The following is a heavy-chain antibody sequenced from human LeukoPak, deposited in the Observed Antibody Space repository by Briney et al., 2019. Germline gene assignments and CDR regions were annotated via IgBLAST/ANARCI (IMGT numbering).Heavy chain of an antibody. D-gene: IGHD6-19*01. V-gene: IGHV3-33*01. Sequence: GRSLRLSCAASRFTFTDYGMHWVRQAPGKGLEWVAVIWYDGSNPGYADSVRGRFTISRDNSKNTVYLQMSSLRAEDTAIYYCARQSSSGWCFDYWGQGSLVTVSS. J-gene: IGHJ4*02. CDR2: IWYDGSNP. CDR3: ARQSSSGWCFDY. CDR1: RFTFTDYG.